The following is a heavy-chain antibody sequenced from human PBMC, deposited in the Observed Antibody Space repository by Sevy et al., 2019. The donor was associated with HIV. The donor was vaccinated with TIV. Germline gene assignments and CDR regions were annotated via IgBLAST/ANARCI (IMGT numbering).Heavy chain of an antibody. CDR1: GVTFSSYG. CDR2: ISYDGSKK. J-gene: IGHJ6*02. Sequence: GGSLRLSCAASGVTFSSYGIHWVRQAPGKGLEWVAVISYDGSKKNHAESMKGQFTISRDNSKNTLYLEMSSLRPDDTAVYYCAHSSGLYGYYYGMDVWGQGTTVTVSS. CDR3: AHSSGLYGYYYGMDV. D-gene: IGHD3-3*01. V-gene: IGHV3-30*03.